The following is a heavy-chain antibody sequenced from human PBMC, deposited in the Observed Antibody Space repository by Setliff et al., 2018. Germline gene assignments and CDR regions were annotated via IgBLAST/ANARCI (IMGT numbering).Heavy chain of an antibody. J-gene: IGHJ4*02. Sequence: ETLSLTCAVYGGSFSGYYWSWVRQAPGKGLEWVANIKQDGSEKYYVDSVKGRFTISRDNSENTVYLQMNSLSEEDTAIYYCAKDLYISRSLGYFDYWGQGTLVTVSS. D-gene: IGHD3-16*01. CDR1: GGSFSGYY. V-gene: IGHV3-7*01. CDR3: AKDLYISRSLGYFDY. CDR2: IKQDGSEK.